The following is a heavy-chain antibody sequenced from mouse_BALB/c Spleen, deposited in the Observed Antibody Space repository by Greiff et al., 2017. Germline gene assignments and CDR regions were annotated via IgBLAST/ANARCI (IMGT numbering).Heavy chain of an antibody. CDR2: ISYSGST. D-gene: IGHD2-1*01. V-gene: IGHV3-2*02. Sequence: EVKLQESGPGLVKPSQSLSLTCTVTGYSITSDYAWNWIRQFPGNKLEWMGYISYSGSTSYNPSLKSRISITRDTSKNQFFLQLNSVTTEDTATYYCARSRGNYDAMDYWGQGTSVTVSS. CDR1: GYSITSDYA. CDR3: ARSRGNYDAMDY. J-gene: IGHJ4*01.